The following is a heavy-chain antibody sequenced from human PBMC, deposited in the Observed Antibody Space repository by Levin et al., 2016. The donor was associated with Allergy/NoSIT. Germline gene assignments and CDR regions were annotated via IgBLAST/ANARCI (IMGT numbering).Heavy chain of an antibody. CDR3: ARHWQEPSAANYNGMDV. CDR1: DSSFAKYW. Sequence: GESLKISCQASDSSFAKYWIGWVRQKPGQGLELMGIIYPDDSDTRYSPSLQGHFTISANKSINTAYLQWSRLQASDTAIYFCARHWQEPSAANYNGMDVWGQGTTVIVSS. D-gene: IGHD1-26*01. J-gene: IGHJ6*02. CDR2: IYPDDSDT. V-gene: IGHV5-51*01.